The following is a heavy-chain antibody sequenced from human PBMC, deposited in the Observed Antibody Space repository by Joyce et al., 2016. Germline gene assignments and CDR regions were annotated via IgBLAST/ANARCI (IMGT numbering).Heavy chain of an antibody. D-gene: IGHD2-21*01. J-gene: IGHJ4*02. V-gene: IGHV3-23*01. CDR1: GFMFRRYA. CDR2: VSVDVGSI. Sequence: EVQLLESGGGLVQPGGSLRVCCAASGFMFRRYAMSWVRQAPGKGLEWVSGVSVDVGSIYYADSVKGRFTVSRDNSKNTLILQMNSLRVEDTAVYYCGKGEGTSAIPDHWGQGTLVSVSS. CDR3: GKGEGTSAIPDH.